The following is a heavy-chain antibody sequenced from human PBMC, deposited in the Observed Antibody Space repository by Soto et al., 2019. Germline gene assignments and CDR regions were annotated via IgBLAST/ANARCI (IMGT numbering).Heavy chain of an antibody. CDR1: GGSFSGYY. D-gene: IGHD1-26*01. CDR3: AKLGDSDY. J-gene: IGHJ4*02. V-gene: IGHV4-34*01. CDR2: INYSGST. Sequence: PSETLSLTCGVYGGSFSGYYWSWIRQPPEKGLEWIGEINYSGSTNYNPSLKSRVTISVDRTRSHFSLTLRSVTAADTAVYYCAKLGDSDYWGPGTLVTVSS.